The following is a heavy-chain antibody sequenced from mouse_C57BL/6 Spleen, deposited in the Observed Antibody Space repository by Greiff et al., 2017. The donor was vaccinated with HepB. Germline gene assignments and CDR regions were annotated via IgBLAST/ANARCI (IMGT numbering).Heavy chain of an antibody. CDR1: GYTFTGYW. CDR3: ARDFHYYGSSYLYAMDY. V-gene: IGHV1-9*01. D-gene: IGHD1-1*01. Sequence: QVQLKESGAELMKPGASVKLSCKATGYTFTGYWIEWVKQRPGHGLEWIGEILPGSGSTNYNEKFKGKATFTADTSSNTAYMQLSSLTTEDSAIYYCARDFHYYGSSYLYAMDYWGQGTSVTVSS. CDR2: ILPGSGST. J-gene: IGHJ4*01.